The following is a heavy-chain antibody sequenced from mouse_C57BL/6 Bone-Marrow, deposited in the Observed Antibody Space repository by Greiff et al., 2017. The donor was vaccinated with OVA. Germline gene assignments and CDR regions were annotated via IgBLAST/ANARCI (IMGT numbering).Heavy chain of an antibody. J-gene: IGHJ2*01. Sequence: QVQLQQSGAELARPGASVKLSCKASGYTFTSYGISWVKQRTGQGLEWIGEIYPRSGNTYYNEKFKGKATLTADKSSSTAYMELRSLTSEDSAVYFCARHHFDYWGQGTTLTVSS. V-gene: IGHV1-81*01. CDR3: ARHHFDY. CDR2: IYPRSGNT. CDR1: GYTFTSYG.